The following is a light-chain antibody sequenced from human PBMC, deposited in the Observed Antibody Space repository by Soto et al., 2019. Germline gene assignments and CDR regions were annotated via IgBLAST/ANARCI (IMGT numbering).Light chain of an antibody. CDR1: SSDVGSYNL. Sequence: QSVRPKPASVTGSPRQSSTISCTRTSSDVGSYNLVSWYQQHPGKAPKVMIYEVSNRPSGVSNRFSGSKSGNTASLTISGLQAEDEADYYCCSYGGSYVFGTGTKVTVL. J-gene: IGLJ1*01. CDR2: EVS. V-gene: IGLV2-23*02. CDR3: CSYGGSYV.